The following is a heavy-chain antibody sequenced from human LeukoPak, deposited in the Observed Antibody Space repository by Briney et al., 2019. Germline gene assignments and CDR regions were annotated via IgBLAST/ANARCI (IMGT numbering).Heavy chain of an antibody. V-gene: IGHV1-18*01. CDR1: GYTFTSYG. Sequence: ASVTVSCKASGYTFTSYGISWVRQAPGHGLERMGWISAYNGNTNYAQKLQGRVTMTTDTSTSTAYMELRSLRSDDTAVYYCARDVSFVGGSSIFDYWGQGTLVTVSS. D-gene: IGHD1-26*01. CDR2: ISAYNGNT. J-gene: IGHJ4*02. CDR3: ARDVSFVGGSSIFDY.